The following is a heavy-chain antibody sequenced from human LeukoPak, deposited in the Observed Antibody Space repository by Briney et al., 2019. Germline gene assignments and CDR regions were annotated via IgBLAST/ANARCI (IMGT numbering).Heavy chain of an antibody. D-gene: IGHD3-9*01. CDR2: INYSGST. Sequence: SETLSLTCTVSGGSISSSSYYWGWIRQPPGKGLEWIGSINYSGSTYYNPSLKSRVTISVDRSKNQFSLKLSSVTAADTAVYYCARGSSELRYFDWLPRRERYHYYMDVWGKGTTVTVSS. J-gene: IGHJ6*03. CDR1: GGSISSSSYY. CDR3: ARGSSELRYFDWLPRRERYHYYMDV. V-gene: IGHV4-39*07.